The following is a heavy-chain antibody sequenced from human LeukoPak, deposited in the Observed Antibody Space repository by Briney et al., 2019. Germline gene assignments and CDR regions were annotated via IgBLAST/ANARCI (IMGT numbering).Heavy chain of an antibody. J-gene: IGHJ4*02. CDR3: ARAGGSSDY. D-gene: IGHD2-15*01. Sequence: SETLSLTCDVSGGSISSSNWWTWVRPPPGKGLEWIGEIYHSGSTNYNPSLKSRVTISVDKSKNQFSLKLSSVTAADTAIYYCARAGGSSDYWGQGTLDTVSS. CDR2: IYHSGST. CDR1: GGSISSSNW. V-gene: IGHV4-4*02.